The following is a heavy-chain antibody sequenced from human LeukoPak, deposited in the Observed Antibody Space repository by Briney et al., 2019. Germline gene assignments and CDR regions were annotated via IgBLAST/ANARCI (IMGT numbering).Heavy chain of an antibody. Sequence: ASVKVTCKASGYKFTNYGISWVRQAPGQGLEWMGWISPYNGNTIYAQKLQGRVTMTTDTSTSTAYMELRSLRSDDTAVYYCARVEDYDILPLDYWGQGTLVTVSS. CDR2: ISPYNGNT. CDR1: GYKFTNYG. V-gene: IGHV1-18*01. CDR3: ARVEDYDILPLDY. D-gene: IGHD3-9*01. J-gene: IGHJ4*02.